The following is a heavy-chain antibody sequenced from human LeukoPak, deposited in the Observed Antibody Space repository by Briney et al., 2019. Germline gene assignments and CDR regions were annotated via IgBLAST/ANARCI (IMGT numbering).Heavy chain of an antibody. V-gene: IGHV3-30*18. CDR1: GFTFSSYG. J-gene: IGHJ4*02. D-gene: IGHD3-10*01. Sequence: SGGSLRLSCAAPGFTFSSYGMHWVRQAPGKGLEWVAVIAYDGSNKYYADSVKGRFTISRDNSKNTLYLQMNSLRAEDTAVYYCAKVGYGSGSYPSDYWGQGTLVTVSS. CDR3: AKVGYGSGSYPSDY. CDR2: IAYDGSNK.